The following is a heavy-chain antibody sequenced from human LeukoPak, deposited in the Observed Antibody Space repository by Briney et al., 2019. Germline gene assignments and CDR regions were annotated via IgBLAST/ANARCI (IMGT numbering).Heavy chain of an antibody. D-gene: IGHD2-15*01. J-gene: IGHJ5*02. CDR3: ARRLCGGSCKALHGWFDP. CDR1: GFTFSSYW. CDR2: IKQDGSEK. V-gene: IGHV3-7*01. Sequence: PGGSLRLSCAASGFTFSSYWMSWVRQAPGKGLEWVANIKQDGSEKYYVDSVKGRLTISRDNAKNSLYLQMNSLRAEDTAVYYCARRLCGGSCKALHGWFDPWGQGTLVTVSS.